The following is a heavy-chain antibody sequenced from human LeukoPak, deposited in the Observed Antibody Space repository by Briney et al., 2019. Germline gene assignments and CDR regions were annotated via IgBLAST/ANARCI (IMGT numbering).Heavy chain of an antibody. V-gene: IGHV3-23*01. D-gene: IGHD2-2*01. J-gene: IGHJ5*02. CDR1: GFTFSDYW. Sequence: GGSLRLSCAVSGFTFSDYWMSWVRQAPGKGLEWVSAISGNGVGTYYADSVKGRFTISRDNSKNTLYLQMNSLRAEDTAVYYCAKAPAATPNWFDPWGQGTLVTVSS. CDR2: ISGNGVGT. CDR3: AKAPAATPNWFDP.